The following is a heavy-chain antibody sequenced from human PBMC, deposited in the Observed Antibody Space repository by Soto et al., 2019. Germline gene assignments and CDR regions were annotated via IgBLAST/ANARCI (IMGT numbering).Heavy chain of an antibody. J-gene: IGHJ5*02. Sequence: QLQLQESGPGLVKPSETLSLTCTVSGGSISSSSYYWGWIRQPPGKGLEWIGSIYYSGSTYYNPSLKSRVTISVDTSKNQFSLKLSSVTAADTAVYYCPRVAGKKYNWFDPWGQGTLVTVSS. V-gene: IGHV4-39*01. CDR1: GGSISSSSYY. CDR3: PRVAGKKYNWFDP. D-gene: IGHD6-19*01. CDR2: IYYSGST.